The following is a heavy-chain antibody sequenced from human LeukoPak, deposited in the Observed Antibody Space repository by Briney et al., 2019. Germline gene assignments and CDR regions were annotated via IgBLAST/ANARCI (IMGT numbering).Heavy chain of an antibody. Sequence: TGGSLRLSCAASGFTFTTYAMSWVRQAPGKGLEWVSGISDGGGSTYYGDSVKGRFTISRDNLENTGDLQMNSLRAEDTAVYYCARLYGANSGYFDYWGPGTLVTVSS. D-gene: IGHD4-23*01. CDR2: ISDGGGST. CDR3: ARLYGANSGYFDY. V-gene: IGHV3-23*01. CDR1: GFTFTTYA. J-gene: IGHJ4*02.